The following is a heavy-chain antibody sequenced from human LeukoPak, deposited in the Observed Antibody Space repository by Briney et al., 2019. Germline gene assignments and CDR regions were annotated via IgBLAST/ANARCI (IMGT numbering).Heavy chain of an antibody. CDR1: GFTFSTSA. CDR3: ATRVVGPTFDY. V-gene: IGHV3-23*01. J-gene: IGHJ4*02. Sequence: QPGGSLRLSCAASGFTFSTSAMSWVRQAPGKGLEWVSIISGSGGSTNYADSVKGRFTISRDNSKNTLYLQMNSLRAEDTAVYYCATRVVGPTFDYWGQGTLVTVSS. CDR2: ISGSGGST. D-gene: IGHD1-26*01.